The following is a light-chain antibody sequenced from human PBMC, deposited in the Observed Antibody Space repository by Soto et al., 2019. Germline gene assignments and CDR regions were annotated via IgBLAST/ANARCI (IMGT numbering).Light chain of an antibody. CDR3: AAWDDSLNGGV. J-gene: IGLJ3*02. CDR2: SNN. V-gene: IGLV1-44*01. CDR1: GSNIGSNT. Sequence: QSVLTQPPSTSGTSGQRVTISCSGSGSNIGSNTVNWYQHFPGTAPKLLIYSNNQRPSGVPDRFSGSKSGTSASLAIRGLQSEDEADYYCAAWDDSLNGGVFGGGTKVTVL.